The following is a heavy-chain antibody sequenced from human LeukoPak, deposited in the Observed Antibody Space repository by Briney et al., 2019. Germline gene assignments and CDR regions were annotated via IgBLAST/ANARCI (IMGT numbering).Heavy chain of an antibody. CDR2: IRYDGSNK. V-gene: IGHV3-30*02. J-gene: IGHJ4*02. CDR3: ARGKYRSYYYDSSGYYASNDY. D-gene: IGHD3-22*01. Sequence: GGSLRLSCAASGFTFSSYGMHWVRQAPGKGLEWVAFIRYDGSNKYYADSVKGRFTISRDNSKNTLYLQMNSLRAEDTAVYYCARGKYRSYYYDSSGYYASNDYWGQGTLVTVSS. CDR1: GFTFSSYG.